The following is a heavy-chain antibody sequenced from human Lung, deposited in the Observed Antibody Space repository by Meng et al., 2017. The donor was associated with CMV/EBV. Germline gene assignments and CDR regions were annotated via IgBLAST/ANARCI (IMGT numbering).Heavy chain of an antibody. J-gene: IGHJ4*02. D-gene: IGHD3-22*01. V-gene: IGHV3-11*01. CDR2: ISSSGTTI. CDR1: GFTFSDYY. CDR3: ARERADYYDTKQTLDY. Sequence: SCAASGFTFSDYYMSWIRQAPGKGLEWVSYISSSGTTIYYADSVKGRFTISRDNAKNSLYLQMNSLRDEDTAVYYCARERADYYDTKQTLDYGGLGTLVTVSS.